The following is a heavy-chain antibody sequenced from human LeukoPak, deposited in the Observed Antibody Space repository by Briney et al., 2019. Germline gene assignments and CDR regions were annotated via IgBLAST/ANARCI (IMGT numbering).Heavy chain of an antibody. J-gene: IGHJ4*02. CDR2: IRSKANSYAT. Sequence: PGGSLRLSCAASGFTFSGSALHWVRQASGKGLEWVGRIRSKANSYATAYAASVKGRFTISRDDSKNTAYLQMNSLKTEDTAVYYCTRLGQFPDEVYWGQGTLVTVSS. V-gene: IGHV3-73*01. CDR1: GFTFSGSA. D-gene: IGHD3-10*01. CDR3: TRLGQFPDEVY.